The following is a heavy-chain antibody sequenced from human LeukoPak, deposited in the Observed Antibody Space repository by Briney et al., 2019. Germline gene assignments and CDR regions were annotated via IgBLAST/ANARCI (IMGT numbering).Heavy chain of an antibody. Sequence: GRSLRLSCAASGFTFSSYGMHWVRQAPGKGLEWVAVISYDGSNKYYADSVKGRFTISRDNSKSTLYLQMNSLRAEDTAVYYCAKDLGSTSSPIGSDYYGLDVWGKGTTVTVSS. CDR1: GFTFSSYG. CDR3: AKDLGSTSSPIGSDYYGLDV. J-gene: IGHJ6*04. D-gene: IGHD2-2*01. CDR2: ISYDGSNK. V-gene: IGHV3-30*18.